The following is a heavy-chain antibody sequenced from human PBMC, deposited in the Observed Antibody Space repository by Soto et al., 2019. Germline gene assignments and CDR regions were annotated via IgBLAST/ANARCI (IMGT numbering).Heavy chain of an antibody. CDR2: ITSGGDT. CDR1: GFTFSNYA. J-gene: IGHJ4*02. CDR3: AKTDKFNSQSSGWANRFDS. D-gene: IGHD6-19*01. Sequence: EVQLLESGGGFVQPGGSLRLFCAASGFTFSNYAMTWVRQAPGKGLEWVSTITSGGDTDFGDTVKGRFTISRDISKSTLYLQMDSLRAEDTAVYYCAKTDKFNSQSSGWANRFDSWGQGTLVTVSS. V-gene: IGHV3-23*01.